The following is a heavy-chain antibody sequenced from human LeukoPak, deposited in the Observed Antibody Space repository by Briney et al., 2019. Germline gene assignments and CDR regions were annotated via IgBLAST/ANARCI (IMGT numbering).Heavy chain of an antibody. CDR3: ARGKGRWLQSYYFDY. CDR2: IYHSGST. D-gene: IGHD5-24*01. CDR1: GGSISSGGYS. V-gene: IGHV4-30-2*01. Sequence: SETLSLTCAVSGGSISSGGYSWSWIRQPPGKGLEWIGYIYHSGSTYYNPSLKSRVTISVDTSKNQFSLKLSSVTAADTAVYYCARGKGRWLQSYYFDYWGQGTLVTVSS. J-gene: IGHJ4*02.